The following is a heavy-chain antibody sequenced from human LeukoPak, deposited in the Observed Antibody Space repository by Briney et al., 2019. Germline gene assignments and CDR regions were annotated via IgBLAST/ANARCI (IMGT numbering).Heavy chain of an antibody. Sequence: ASVKVSCKASGYTFTGYYMHWVRQAPRQGLEWMGWINPNSGGTNYAQKFQGRVTMTRDTSISTAYMELSRLRSDDTAVYYCARDVIVPAANWFDPWGQGTLITVSS. V-gene: IGHV1-2*02. CDR1: GYTFTGYY. CDR3: ARDVIVPAANWFDP. CDR2: INPNSGGT. J-gene: IGHJ5*02. D-gene: IGHD2-2*01.